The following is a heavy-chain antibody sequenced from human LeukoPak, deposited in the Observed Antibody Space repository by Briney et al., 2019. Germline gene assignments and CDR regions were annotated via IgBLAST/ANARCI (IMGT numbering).Heavy chain of an antibody. D-gene: IGHD6-19*01. Sequence: XSVKVSCKASGGTFSSYAISWVRQAPGQGLEWMGGIIPIFGTANYAQKFQGRVTITADESTSTAYMELSSLRSEDTAVYYCARGGYSSGLLDYWGQGTLVTVSS. V-gene: IGHV1-69*01. CDR1: GGTFSSYA. CDR2: IIPIFGTA. CDR3: ARGGYSSGLLDY. J-gene: IGHJ4*02.